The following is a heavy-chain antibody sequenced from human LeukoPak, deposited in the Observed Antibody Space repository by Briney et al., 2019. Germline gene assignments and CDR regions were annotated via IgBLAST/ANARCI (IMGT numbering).Heavy chain of an antibody. CDR1: GGSISSSNYY. CDR3: ARVHARYSSSWYGGGGDY. CDR2: IYYSGST. J-gene: IGHJ4*02. D-gene: IGHD6-13*01. Sequence: SETLSLTCTVSGGSISSSNYYWDWIRRPPGKGLEWIGSIYYSGSTYYNPSLKSRVTISVDTSKNQLSLHLNSVTAADTTVYYCARVHARYSSSWYGGGGDYWGQGTLVTVSP. V-gene: IGHV4-39*01.